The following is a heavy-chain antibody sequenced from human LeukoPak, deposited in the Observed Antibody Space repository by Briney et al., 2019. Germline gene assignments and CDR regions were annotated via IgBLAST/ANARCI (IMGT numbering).Heavy chain of an antibody. V-gene: IGHV4-34*01. CDR3: ARGFEGSGSLKYSHLGFDP. Sequence: SETLSLTCAVYGGSFSGYYWSWIRQPPGEGLECIGEINHGGSTNYNPSRKSRVTISVDTSKNQFSLKLSSVTAADTAVYYCARGFEGSGSLKYSHLGFDPWGQGTLVTVSS. D-gene: IGHD3-10*01. CDR1: GGSFSGYY. J-gene: IGHJ5*02. CDR2: INHGGST.